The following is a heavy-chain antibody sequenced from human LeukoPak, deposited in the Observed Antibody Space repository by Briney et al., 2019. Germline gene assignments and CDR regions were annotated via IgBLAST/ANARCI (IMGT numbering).Heavy chain of an antibody. D-gene: IGHD2-15*01. J-gene: IGHJ4*02. Sequence: SETLSLTCTVSGASISSYYWSWIRQPPGKGLEWIGEINHSGSTNYNPSLKSRVTISVDTSKNQFSLKLSSVTAADTAVYYCARILEVVADRDYWGQGTLVTVSS. CDR1: GASISSYY. V-gene: IGHV4-34*01. CDR2: INHSGST. CDR3: ARILEVVADRDY.